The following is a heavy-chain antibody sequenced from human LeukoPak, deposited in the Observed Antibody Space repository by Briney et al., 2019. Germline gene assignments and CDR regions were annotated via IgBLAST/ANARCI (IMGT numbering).Heavy chain of an antibody. CDR3: ARAYYDILTGYDSPFDY. Sequence: RASVKVSCKASGYTFTSYYMHWVRQAPGQGLEWMGIINPSDGSTSYAQKFQGRVTMTRDTSTSTVYMELSSLRSEDTAVYYCARAYYDILTGYDSPFDYWGQGTLVTVSS. J-gene: IGHJ4*02. CDR1: GYTFTSYY. D-gene: IGHD3-9*01. V-gene: IGHV1-46*01. CDR2: INPSDGST.